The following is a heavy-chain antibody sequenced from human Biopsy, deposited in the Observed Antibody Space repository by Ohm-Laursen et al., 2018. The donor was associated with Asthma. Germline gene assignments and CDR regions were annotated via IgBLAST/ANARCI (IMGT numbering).Heavy chain of an antibody. CDR1: GFTFDDYA. Sequence: SLRLSCAASGFTFDDYAMHWVRQAPGKGLEWVSGISWNSGSIGYADSVKGRFTISRDNAKNSLYLQMNSLRAGDTALYYCAKGEWELLEANFDYWGQGTLVTVSS. J-gene: IGHJ4*02. CDR2: ISWNSGSI. CDR3: AKGEWELLEANFDY. V-gene: IGHV3-9*01. D-gene: IGHD1-26*01.